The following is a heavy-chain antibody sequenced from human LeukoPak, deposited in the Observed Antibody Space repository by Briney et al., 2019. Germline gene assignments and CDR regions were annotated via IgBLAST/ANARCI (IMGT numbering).Heavy chain of an antibody. Sequence: SETLSLTCTVSGGSISSYYWSWIRQPPGKGLEWIGYIYYSGSTNYNPSLKSRVTISVDTSKNQFSLKLSPVTAADTAVYHCARHIVGQQLVYFDYWGQGTLVTVSS. J-gene: IGHJ4*02. CDR2: IYYSGST. D-gene: IGHD6-13*01. CDR1: GGSISSYY. CDR3: ARHIVGQQLVYFDY. V-gene: IGHV4-59*08.